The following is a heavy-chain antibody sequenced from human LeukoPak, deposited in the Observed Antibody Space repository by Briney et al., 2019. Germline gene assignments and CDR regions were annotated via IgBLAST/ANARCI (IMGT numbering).Heavy chain of an antibody. CDR2: MYYRGNT. Sequence: NPSETPSLTCTVSGGSISSGSYYWSWIRQPPGKGLEWIGYMYYRGNTNYNPSLKSRVTISVDTSKNQFSLKLSSVTAADTAVYYCATGVHGIAAAGDYYFDYWGQGTLVTVSS. V-gene: IGHV4-61*01. J-gene: IGHJ4*02. D-gene: IGHD6-13*01. CDR1: GGSISSGSYY. CDR3: ATGVHGIAAAGDYYFDY.